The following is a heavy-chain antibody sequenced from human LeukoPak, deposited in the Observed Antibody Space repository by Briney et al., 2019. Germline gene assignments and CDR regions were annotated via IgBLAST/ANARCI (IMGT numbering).Heavy chain of an antibody. CDR3: ARGDIVVVPAAIAYPYYYYYMDV. Sequence: SVKVSCKASGGTFSSYAISWVRQAPGQGLEWMGGIIPIFGRANYAQKFQGRFTITADESTSTAYMELSSLRSEDTAVYYCARGDIVVVPAAIAYPYYYYYMDVWGKGTTVTVSS. CDR1: GGTFSSYA. CDR2: IIPIFGRA. J-gene: IGHJ6*03. D-gene: IGHD2-2*02. V-gene: IGHV1-69*13.